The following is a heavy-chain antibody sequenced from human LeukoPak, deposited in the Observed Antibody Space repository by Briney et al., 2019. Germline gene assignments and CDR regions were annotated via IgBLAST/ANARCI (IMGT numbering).Heavy chain of an antibody. V-gene: IGHV4-39*07. Sequence: SETLSLTCTVSGGSISRSSYYWGWIRQPPGKGLEWIGSIYYSGSTHYNPSLKSRVTISVDTSKNQFSLKLSSVTAADTAVYYCARGRLGYCSSTSCYENWFDPWGQGTLVTVSS. CDR1: GGSISRSSYY. CDR2: IYYSGST. CDR3: ARGRLGYCSSTSCYENWFDP. J-gene: IGHJ5*02. D-gene: IGHD2-2*01.